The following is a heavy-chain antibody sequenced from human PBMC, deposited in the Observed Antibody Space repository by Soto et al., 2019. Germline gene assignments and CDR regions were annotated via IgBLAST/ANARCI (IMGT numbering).Heavy chain of an antibody. D-gene: IGHD3-22*01. V-gene: IGHV3-48*01. CDR2: ISSSRSTI. Sequence: PGGSLRLSCAASGFTFSSYSMNWVRQAPGKGLEWVPYISSSRSTIYYADYVKGRFTISRDNAKNSLYLQMNSLRAEDTVVYYCARVSGYYDSSGYSLDYWGQGTLVTVSS. J-gene: IGHJ4*02. CDR1: GFTFSSYS. CDR3: ARVSGYYDSSGYSLDY.